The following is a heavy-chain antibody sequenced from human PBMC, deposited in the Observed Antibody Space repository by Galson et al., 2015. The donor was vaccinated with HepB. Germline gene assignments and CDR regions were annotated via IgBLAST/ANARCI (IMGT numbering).Heavy chain of an antibody. J-gene: IGHJ5*02. CDR2: TYYRSKWYN. CDR3: ARDDLNTDSSGYYNWFDP. D-gene: IGHD3-22*01. V-gene: IGHV6-1*01. Sequence: DSVSSNSAAWNWIRQSPSRGLEWLGRTYYRSKWYNDYAVSVKSRITINPDTSKNQFSLQLNSVTPEDTAVYYCARDDLNTDSSGYYNWFDPWGQGTLVTVSS. CDR1: DSVSSNSAA.